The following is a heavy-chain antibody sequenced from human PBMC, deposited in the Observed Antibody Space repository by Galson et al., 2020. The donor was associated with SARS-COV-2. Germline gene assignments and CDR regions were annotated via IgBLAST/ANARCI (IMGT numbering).Heavy chain of an antibody. J-gene: IGHJ5*02. CDR1: GYTFTSYD. V-gene: IGHV1-8*01. CDR3: AKAYYDSSGLPGVGFDA. CDR2: MNPNSSNT. D-gene: IGHD3-22*01. Sequence: GESLKISCKASGYTFTSYDINWVRQATGQGLEWMGWMNPNSSNTGYAQKFQGRVTMTRNTSISTAYMELSSLRSEDTAVYYCAKAYYDSSGLPGVGFDAWGQGTLVTVSS.